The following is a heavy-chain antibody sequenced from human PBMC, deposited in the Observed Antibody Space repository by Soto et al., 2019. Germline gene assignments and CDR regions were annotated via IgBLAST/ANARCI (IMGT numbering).Heavy chain of an antibody. D-gene: IGHD1-26*01. CDR2: ISTNNGNT. CDR3: ARLSLYILGAPGV. CDR1: GYTFTNYG. V-gene: IGHV1-18*01. J-gene: IGHJ4*02. Sequence: QVQLVQSGAEVKKPGASVKVSCKASGYTFTNYGIGWVRQAPGQGLEWMGWISTNNGNTNYAQKLQGRVTMTTDTPTTTAYMELRSLRSDDTAVYYCARLSLYILGAPGVWGQGTLVTVSS.